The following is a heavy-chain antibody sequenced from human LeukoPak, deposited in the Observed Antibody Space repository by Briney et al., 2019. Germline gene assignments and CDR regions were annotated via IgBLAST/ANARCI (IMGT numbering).Heavy chain of an antibody. V-gene: IGHV3-15*01. CDR3: TTGWNFWSGYYRQTPMDV. J-gene: IGHJ6*03. CDR1: GFTFSNAW. D-gene: IGHD3-3*01. Sequence: GGSLRLSCAASGFTFSNAWMSWVRQAPGKGLEWVGRIKSKTDGGTTDYAAPVKGRFTISRDDSKNTLYLQMNNLKTEDTAVYYCTTGWNFWSGYYRQTPMDVWGKGTTVTVSS. CDR2: IKSKTDGGTT.